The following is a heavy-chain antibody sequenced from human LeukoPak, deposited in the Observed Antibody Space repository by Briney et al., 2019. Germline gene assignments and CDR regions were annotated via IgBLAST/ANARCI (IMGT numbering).Heavy chain of an antibody. J-gene: IGHJ4*02. CDR1: GFPFISYA. CDR3: AKGGHSVIVVKIDY. V-gene: IGHV3-23*01. Sequence: LGGSLRLSCSASGFPFISYAMSWVRQAPGKGLEWGSAISGSGGSTYYADSVKGRFTISRDNSKITLYLQMNSLRAEDTAVYYCAKGGHSVIVVKIDYWGQGTLVTVSS. CDR2: ISGSGGST. D-gene: IGHD3-22*01.